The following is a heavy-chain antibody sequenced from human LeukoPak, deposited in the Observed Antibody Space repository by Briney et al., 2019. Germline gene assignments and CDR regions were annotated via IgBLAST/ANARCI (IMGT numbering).Heavy chain of an antibody. D-gene: IGHD5-12*01. V-gene: IGHV4-59*01. CDR2: ISYTGTT. CDR3: ARDLRSGYSPEGFSWLDP. J-gene: IGHJ5*02. Sequence: SSETLSLTCTVSGGSISSYYWSWIRQPPGKGLEWIGYISYTGTTNYNPSLKSRVTISVDTSRNQFSLRLSSVSAADTALYYCARDLRSGYSPEGFSWLDPWGQGTLVTVSS. CDR1: GGSISSYY.